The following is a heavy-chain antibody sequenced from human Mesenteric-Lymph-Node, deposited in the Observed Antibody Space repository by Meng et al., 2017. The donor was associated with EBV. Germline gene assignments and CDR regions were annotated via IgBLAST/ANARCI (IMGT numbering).Heavy chain of an antibody. CDR1: GGTFNSYA. CDR2: IIPIYGRA. J-gene: IGHJ5*02. D-gene: IGHD4-17*01. V-gene: IGHV1-69*01. Sequence: VSVGEVGAAGKKPGSSVKVSCRTSGGTFNSYAISWGRQDPGQGLEWMGGIIPIYGRANYAQRFQGRVTITADESTSTAYMELSILTSEDTAVYYCARGDDSGDYACSSWGQGTLVTVSS. CDR3: ARGDDSGDYACSS.